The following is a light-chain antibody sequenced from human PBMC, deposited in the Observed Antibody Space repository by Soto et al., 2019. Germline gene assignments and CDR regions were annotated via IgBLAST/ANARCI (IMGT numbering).Light chain of an antibody. CDR3: QQRNNWPLT. CDR2: DAS. CDR1: QSFINY. J-gene: IGKJ4*01. Sequence: TVLTQSPATLSLSPGERATLSCRTSQSFINYLAWYQQKPGQAPRLLIYDASNRATGIPARFSGSGSGTDFTLTISSLEPEDFEVYYCQQRNNWPLTFGGGTKVDIK. V-gene: IGKV3-11*01.